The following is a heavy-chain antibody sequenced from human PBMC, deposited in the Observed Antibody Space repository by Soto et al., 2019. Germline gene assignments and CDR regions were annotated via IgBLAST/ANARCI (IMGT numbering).Heavy chain of an antibody. CDR2: IYYSGST. Sequence: QVQLQESGPGLVKPSQTLSLTCTVSGGSISSGDYYWSWIRQHPGKGLAWIGYIYYSGSTYYTPSHKSRVTISLDTSKNQFSLKLSSVTAADTAVYYCARVGSSGWYEIDYWGQGTLVTVSS. D-gene: IGHD6-19*01. V-gene: IGHV4-31*03. J-gene: IGHJ4*02. CDR1: GGSISSGDYY. CDR3: ARVGSSGWYEIDY.